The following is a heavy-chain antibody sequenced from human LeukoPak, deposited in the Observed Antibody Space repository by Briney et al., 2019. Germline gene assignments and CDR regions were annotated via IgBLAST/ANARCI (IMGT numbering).Heavy chain of an antibody. J-gene: IGHJ4*02. D-gene: IGHD3-16*01. CDR2: IYHSGST. CDR1: GGSISSSNW. CDR3: ARLERRYYDYVWGSRGPIDF. Sequence: SSGTLSLTCAVSGGSISSSNWWSWVRQPPGKGLEWIGEIYHSGSTNYKPSLQSRLTISVDTSTNQFSLKLNSVTAADTALYYCARLERRYYDYVWGSRGPIDFWGQGTLVTVSS. V-gene: IGHV4-4*02.